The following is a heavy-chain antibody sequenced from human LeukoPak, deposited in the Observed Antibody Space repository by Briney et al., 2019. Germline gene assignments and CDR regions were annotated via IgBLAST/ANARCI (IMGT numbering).Heavy chain of an antibody. CDR3: ARDMAQQWPEYFQH. D-gene: IGHD6-19*01. Sequence: SETLSLTCTVSGGSISSYYWNWIRQPPGKGLEWIGYIYYSGGTNYNPSLKSRVTISVDTSKNQFPLKLSSVTAADTAVYYCARDMAQQWPEYFQHWGQGTLVTVSS. V-gene: IGHV4-59*01. CDR2: IYYSGGT. CDR1: GGSISSYY. J-gene: IGHJ1*01.